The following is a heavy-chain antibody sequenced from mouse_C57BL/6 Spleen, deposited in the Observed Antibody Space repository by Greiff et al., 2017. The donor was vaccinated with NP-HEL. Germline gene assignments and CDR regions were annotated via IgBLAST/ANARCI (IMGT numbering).Heavy chain of an antibody. Sequence: VQLQQPGAELVKPGASVKLSCKASGYTFTSYWMHWVKQRPGQGLEWIGMIHPNSGSTNYNEKFKSKATLTVDKSSSTAYMQLSSLTSEDSAVYYCARSPITTVVGAMDYWGQGTSVTVSS. CDR3: ARSPITTVVGAMDY. V-gene: IGHV1-64*01. CDR1: GYTFTSYW. CDR2: IHPNSGST. D-gene: IGHD1-1*01. J-gene: IGHJ4*01.